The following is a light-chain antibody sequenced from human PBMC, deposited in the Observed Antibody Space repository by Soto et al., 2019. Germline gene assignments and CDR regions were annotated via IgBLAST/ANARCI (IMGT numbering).Light chain of an antibody. J-gene: IGKJ5*01. CDR2: GAS. V-gene: IGKV3-15*01. CDR1: QSVSSN. CDR3: QQYNNWPIT. Sequence: EIVMTQSPATLSVSPGERSAVSCSASQSVSSNLAWYQQKPGQAPRLLIYGASTRATGIPARFSGSGSGTEFTLTISSLQSEDFAVYYCQQYNNWPITFGQGTRLEI.